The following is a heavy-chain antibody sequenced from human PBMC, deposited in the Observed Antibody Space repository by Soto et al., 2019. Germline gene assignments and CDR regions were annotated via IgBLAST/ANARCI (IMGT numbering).Heavy chain of an antibody. D-gene: IGHD2-2*01. CDR2: IWYDGSNK. Sequence: SLRLSCAASGFTFSSYGMHWVRQAPGKGLEWVAVIWYDGSNKYYADSVKGRFTISRDNSKNTLYLQMNSLRAEDTAVYYCARDLGPGVVPAALSWGQGTLVTVSS. CDR1: GFTFSSYG. CDR3: ARDLGPGVVPAALS. V-gene: IGHV3-33*01. J-gene: IGHJ5*02.